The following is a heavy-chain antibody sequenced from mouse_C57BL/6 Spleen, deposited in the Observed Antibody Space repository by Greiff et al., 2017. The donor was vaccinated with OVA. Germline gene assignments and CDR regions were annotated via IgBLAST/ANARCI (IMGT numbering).Heavy chain of an antibody. D-gene: IGHD1-1*01. V-gene: IGHV1-42*01. Sequence: VQLQQSGPELVKPGASVKISCKASGYSFTGYYMNWVKQSPEKSLEWIGEINPSTGGTTYNQKFKAKATLTVDKSSSTAYMQLKSLTSEDSAVYYCARAFTTDYWGQGTTLTVSS. CDR2: INPSTGGT. CDR1: GYSFTGYY. CDR3: ARAFTTDY. J-gene: IGHJ2*01.